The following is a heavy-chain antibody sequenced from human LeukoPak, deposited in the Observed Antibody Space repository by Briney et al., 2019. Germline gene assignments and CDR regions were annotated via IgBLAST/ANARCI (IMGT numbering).Heavy chain of an antibody. CDR1: GFTFSTYA. Sequence: GGSLRLSCAASGFTFSTYAMSWIRQAPGKGLEWISGITGNSDRTFFADSVKGRFTISRDNSKSTLYLQMNGLRAEDAGVYYCAKDRRSCKASTCYSGPPAGFDPWGQGTLVTVSS. J-gene: IGHJ5*02. V-gene: IGHV3-23*01. CDR2: ITGNSDRT. CDR3: AKDRRSCKASTCYSGPPAGFDP. D-gene: IGHD2-15*01.